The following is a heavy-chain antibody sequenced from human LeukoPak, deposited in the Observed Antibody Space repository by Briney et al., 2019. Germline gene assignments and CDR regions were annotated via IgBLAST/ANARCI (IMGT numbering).Heavy chain of an antibody. CDR3: ARDGLDIVVVPAAIPDWYFDL. V-gene: IGHV1-18*01. Sequence: ASVTVSCKASGYTFTSYGISWVRQAPGQGLEWMGWISAYNGNTNYAQKLQGRVTMTTDTSTSTAYTELRSLRSDDTAVYYCARDGLDIVVVPAAIPDWYFDLWGRGTLVTVSS. D-gene: IGHD2-2*02. CDR1: GYTFTSYG. J-gene: IGHJ2*01. CDR2: ISAYNGNT.